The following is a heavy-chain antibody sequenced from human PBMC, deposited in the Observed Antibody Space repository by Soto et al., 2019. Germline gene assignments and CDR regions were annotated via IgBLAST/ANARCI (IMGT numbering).Heavy chain of an antibody. D-gene: IGHD3-10*01. CDR2: ISGSGGST. J-gene: IGHJ6*02. Sequence: VGSLRLSCAASGFTFSSYAMSWVRQAPGKGLEWVSAISGSGGSTYYADSVKGRFTISRDNSKNTLYLQMNSLRAEDTAVYYCAIGILLYYYGMDVWGQGTNVTVS. CDR1: GFTFSSYA. V-gene: IGHV3-23*01. CDR3: AIGILLYYYGMDV.